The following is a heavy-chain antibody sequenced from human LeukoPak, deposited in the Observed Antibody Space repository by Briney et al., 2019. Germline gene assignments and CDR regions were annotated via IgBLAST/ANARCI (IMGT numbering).Heavy chain of an antibody. D-gene: IGHD1-26*01. CDR3: AKEMGRGIVGAIFDY. J-gene: IGHJ4*02. V-gene: IGHV3-23*01. CDR1: GFTFSNYG. Sequence: PGGSLRLSCAASGFTFSNYGMSWVRQAPGKGLEWVSTISGSGGSTYYADSVKGRFTISRDNSKNTLYLQMNSLRAEDTAIYYCAKEMGRGIVGAIFDYWGQGTLVTVSS. CDR2: ISGSGGST.